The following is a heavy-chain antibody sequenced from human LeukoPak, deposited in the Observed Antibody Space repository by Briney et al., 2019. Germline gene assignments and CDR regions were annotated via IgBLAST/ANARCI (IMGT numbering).Heavy chain of an antibody. Sequence: PSETLSLTCTVSGDSISSYYWSWIRQPPGKGLEWIGYIYYSGSTNYNPSLKSRVTISVDTSKNQFSLKLSSVTAADTAVYYCARAGDIVVVPAAPEVWGQGTMVTVSS. V-gene: IGHV4-59*01. J-gene: IGHJ3*01. CDR1: GDSISSYY. CDR2: IYYSGST. D-gene: IGHD2-2*01. CDR3: ARAGDIVVVPAAPEV.